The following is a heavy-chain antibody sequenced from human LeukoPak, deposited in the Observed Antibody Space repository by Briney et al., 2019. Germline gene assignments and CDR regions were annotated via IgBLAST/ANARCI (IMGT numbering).Heavy chain of an antibody. D-gene: IGHD5-24*01. V-gene: IGHV3-64*01. CDR3: ARGEDGYNLNDY. Sequence: GGSLRLSCAASGFTFSSYAMHWVRQAPGKGLEYVSAISSNGGSTYYANSVKGRFTISRDNSKNTLYLHMGSLRAEDMAVYYCARGEDGYNLNDYWGQGTLVTVSS. CDR1: GFTFSSYA. CDR2: ISSNGGST. J-gene: IGHJ4*02.